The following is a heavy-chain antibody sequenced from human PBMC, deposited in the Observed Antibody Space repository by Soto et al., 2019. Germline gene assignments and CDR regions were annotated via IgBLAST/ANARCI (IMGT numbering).Heavy chain of an antibody. V-gene: IGHV2-5*01. CDR1: GFSLSTSGVG. CDR3: APSKHREVRGVFDY. J-gene: IGHJ4*02. CDR2: IYWNDDK. Sequence: QITLKESGPTLVTPTQTLTLTCTFSGFSLSTSGVGVGWIRQPPGKALEWLALIYWNDDKRYSPSLKSRLTITKDTSKNQVVLTMTNMAPVDTATYYCAPSKHREVRGVFDYWGQGTLVTVSS. D-gene: IGHD3-10*01.